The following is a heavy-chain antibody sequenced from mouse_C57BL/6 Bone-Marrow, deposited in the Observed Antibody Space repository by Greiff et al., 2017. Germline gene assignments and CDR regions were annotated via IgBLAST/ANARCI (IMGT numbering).Heavy chain of an antibody. CDR2: INPNNGGT. J-gene: IGHJ3*01. V-gene: IGHV1-26*01. CDR1: GYTFTDYY. Sequence: EVQLQQSGPELVKPGASVKISCKASGYTFTDYYMNWVKQSHGKSLEWIGDINPNNGGTSYNQKFKGKATLTVDKSSSTAYMELRSLTSEDSAVYDCARLGYYVSLAYWGQGTLVTVSA. D-gene: IGHD2-3*01. CDR3: ARLGYYVSLAY.